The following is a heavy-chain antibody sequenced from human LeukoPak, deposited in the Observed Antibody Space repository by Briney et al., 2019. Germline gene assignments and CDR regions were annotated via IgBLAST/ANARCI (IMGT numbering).Heavy chain of an antibody. V-gene: IGHV4-39*01. Sequence: PSETLSLTCTVSGGSISSSSYYWGWIRQPPGKGLEWIGSIYYSGSTYYNPSLKSRVTISVDTSKNQFSLKLSSVTAADTAVYYCAMRITMILGGGFFFDYWGQGTLVTVSS. J-gene: IGHJ4*02. CDR3: AMRITMILGGGFFFDY. CDR2: IYYSGST. D-gene: IGHD3-22*01. CDR1: GGSISSSSYY.